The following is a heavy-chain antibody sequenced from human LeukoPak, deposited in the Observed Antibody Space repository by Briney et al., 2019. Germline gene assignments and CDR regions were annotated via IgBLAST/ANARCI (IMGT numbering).Heavy chain of an antibody. D-gene: IGHD3-10*01. CDR1: GGTFSSYA. V-gene: IGHV1-69*05. CDR2: IIPIFGTA. J-gene: IGHJ6*02. CDR3: ARVNGSGSYFPLFYYYGMDV. Sequence: ASVKVSCKASGGTFSSYAISWVRQAPGQGLEWMGGIIPIFGTANYAQKFQGRVTITTDESTSTAYMELSSLRSEDTAVYYCARVNGSGSYFPLFYYYGMDVWGQGTTVTVSS.